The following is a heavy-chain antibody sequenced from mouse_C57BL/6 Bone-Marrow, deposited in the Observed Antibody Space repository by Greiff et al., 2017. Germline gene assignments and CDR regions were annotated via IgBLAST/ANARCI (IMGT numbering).Heavy chain of an antibody. CDR3: ASSRLRRAWFAY. D-gene: IGHD2-4*01. Sequence: QVRLQQPGAELVGPGTSVKLSCQASGYTFTSYWMHWVKQRPGQGLEWIGVIDPSDSYTNYNQKFKGKATLTVDTSSSTAYMQLSSLTSEDSAVYYCASSRLRRAWFAYWGQGTLVTVSA. V-gene: IGHV1-59*01. CDR1: GYTFTSYW. J-gene: IGHJ3*01. CDR2: IDPSDSYT.